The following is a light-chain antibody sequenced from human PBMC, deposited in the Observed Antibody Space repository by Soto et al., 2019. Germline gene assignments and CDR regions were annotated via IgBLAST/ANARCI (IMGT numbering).Light chain of an antibody. V-gene: IGLV2-8*01. Sequence: QSALTQPASVSGSPGQSITISCTGTSSDVGGYKYVSWYQHYPGKAPKVIIYEVYKRPSGVPDRFSGSKSGKTASLTVSGLQADDEADYYCSSYVGNNNLVFGGGTKLTVL. CDR2: EVY. CDR1: SSDVGGYKY. J-gene: IGLJ3*02. CDR3: SSYVGNNNLV.